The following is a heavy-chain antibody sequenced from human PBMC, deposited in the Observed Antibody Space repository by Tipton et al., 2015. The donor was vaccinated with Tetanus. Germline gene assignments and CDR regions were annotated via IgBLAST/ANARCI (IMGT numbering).Heavy chain of an antibody. D-gene: IGHD4-17*01. J-gene: IGHJ4*02. CDR2: ISSSSRTI. CDR1: GFTFSSYS. CDR3: ARDSINDAPLIDYGDYVLVKGDY. V-gene: IGHV3-48*02. Sequence: SLRLSCAASGFTFSSYSMNWVRQAPGKGLEWVSYISSSSRTIYYADSVKGRFTISRDKAKNSLYLQMNSLRDEDTAGYYCARDSINDAPLIDYGDYVLVKGDYWGQGTLVTVSS.